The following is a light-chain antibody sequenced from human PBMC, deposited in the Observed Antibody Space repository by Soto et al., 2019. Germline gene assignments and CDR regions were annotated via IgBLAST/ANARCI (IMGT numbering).Light chain of an antibody. CDR3: GSITRSSTSV. J-gene: IGLJ1*01. CDR2: DVT. Sequence: ALSQPASVSGSPGQSITISCTGTSSDVGGFEYVSWYQHQPGKAPKLIIYDVTKRPSGVSNRFSGSKSGNTASLTISEIQAEDEGDYYCGSITRSSTSVFGTGTKVTVL. V-gene: IGLV2-14*01. CDR1: SSDVGGFEY.